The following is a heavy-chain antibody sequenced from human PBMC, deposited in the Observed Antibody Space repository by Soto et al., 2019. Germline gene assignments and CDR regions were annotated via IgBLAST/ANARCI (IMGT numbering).Heavy chain of an antibody. D-gene: IGHD5-12*01. V-gene: IGHV3-33*01. J-gene: IGHJ4*02. CDR2: VWYGENNK. Sequence: QVQLVESGGAVVQPGMSLRLSCAASGFTFSSYAMHWVRQAPGKGLEWVAVVWYGENNKYYADSVKGRFTISRDNSKETLFLQMNGLRADDTAVYYCARNLDIVATTNFDYWGQGTLVTVSS. CDR1: GFTFSSYA. CDR3: ARNLDIVATTNFDY.